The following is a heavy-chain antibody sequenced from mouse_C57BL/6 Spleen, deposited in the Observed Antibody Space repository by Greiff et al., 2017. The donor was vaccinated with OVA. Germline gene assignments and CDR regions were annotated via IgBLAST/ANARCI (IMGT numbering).Heavy chain of an antibody. CDR2: ISSGGDYI. V-gene: IGHV5-9-1*02. CDR3: TRVDSNYGYYFDY. J-gene: IGHJ2*01. CDR1: GFTFSSYA. Sequence: EVKLQESGEGLVKPGGSLKLSCAASGFTFSSYAMSWVRQTPEKRLEWVAYISSGGDYIYYADTVKGRFTISRDNARNTLYLQMSSLKSEDTAMYYCTRVDSNYGYYFDYWGQGTTLTVSS. D-gene: IGHD2-5*01.